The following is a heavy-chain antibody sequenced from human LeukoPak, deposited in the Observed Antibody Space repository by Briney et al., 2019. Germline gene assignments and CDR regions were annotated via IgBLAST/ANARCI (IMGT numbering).Heavy chain of an antibody. CDR1: GFTFSSYS. Sequence: PGGSLRLSCAASGFTFSSYSMNWVRQAPGKGLEWVSYISSSSSTIYYADSVKGRFTISRDNAKNSLYLQMNSLRVEDTAVYYCAKGGTRGSWYHFDSWGQGTLVTVSS. V-gene: IGHV3-48*01. D-gene: IGHD6-13*01. J-gene: IGHJ4*02. CDR2: ISSSSSTI. CDR3: AKGGTRGSWYHFDS.